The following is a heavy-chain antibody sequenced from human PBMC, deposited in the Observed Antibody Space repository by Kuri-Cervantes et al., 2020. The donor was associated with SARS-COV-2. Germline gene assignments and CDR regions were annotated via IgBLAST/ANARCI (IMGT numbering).Heavy chain of an antibody. CDR1: GYTFTGYY. CDR3: AILVATIDEAPGPEVDV. J-gene: IGHJ6*02. CDR2: INPNSGGT. Sequence: ASVKVSCKASGYTFTGYYMHWVRQAPGQGLEWMGWINPNSGGTNYAQKFQGWVTMTRDTSISTAYMELSRLRSDDTAVYYCAILVATIDEAPGPEVDVWGQGTTVTVSS. D-gene: IGHD5-12*01. V-gene: IGHV1-2*04.